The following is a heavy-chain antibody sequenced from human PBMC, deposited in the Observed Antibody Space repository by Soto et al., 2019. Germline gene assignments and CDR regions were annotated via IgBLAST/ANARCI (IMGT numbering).Heavy chain of an antibody. V-gene: IGHV1-69*13. J-gene: IGHJ4*02. CDR2: IIPIFGTA. CDR3: ARDPRPSRRWLQPATTENFDY. CDR1: GGTFSSYA. Sequence: SVKVSCKASGGTFSSYAISWVRQAPGQGLEWMGGIIPIFGTANYAQKFQGRVTITADESTSTAYMELSSLRSEDTAVYYCARDPRPSRRWLQPATTENFDYWGQGTLVTVSS. D-gene: IGHD1-26*01.